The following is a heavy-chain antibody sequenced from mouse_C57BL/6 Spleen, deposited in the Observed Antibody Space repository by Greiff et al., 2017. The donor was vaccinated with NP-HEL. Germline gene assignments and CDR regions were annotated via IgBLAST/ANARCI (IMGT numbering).Heavy chain of an antibody. J-gene: IGHJ3*01. CDR2: IYPGSGST. CDR1: GYTFTSYW. Sequence: QVQLQQSGAELVKPGASVKMSCKASGYTFTSYWITWVKQRPGQGLEWIGDIYPGSGSTNYNEKFKSKATLTVDTSSSTAYMQLSSLTSEDYAVYYCARGGRVPAWFAYWGQGTLVTVSA. CDR3: ARGGRVPAWFAY. V-gene: IGHV1-55*01.